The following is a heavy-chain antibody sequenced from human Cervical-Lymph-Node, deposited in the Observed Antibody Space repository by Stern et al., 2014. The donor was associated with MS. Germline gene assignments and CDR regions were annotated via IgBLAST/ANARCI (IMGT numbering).Heavy chain of an antibody. V-gene: IGHV4-31*03. J-gene: IGHJ4*02. Sequence: VQLVESGPGLVKPSQTLSLTCTVSGASISSAGYYWSWISQPPGKGLEWIGYIFHIGSSFYNPSLRGRISMQVDTSNNQFSLKLSSLTAADTAVYYCARSSSPGTRTARFDYWGQGTLVTVSS. D-gene: IGHD2-21*02. CDR3: ARSSSPGTRTARFDY. CDR2: IFHIGSS. CDR1: GASISSAGYY.